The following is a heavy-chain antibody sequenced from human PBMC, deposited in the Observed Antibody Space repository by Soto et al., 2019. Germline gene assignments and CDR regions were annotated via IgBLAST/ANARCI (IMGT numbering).Heavy chain of an antibody. J-gene: IGHJ6*03. CDR2: IIPILGIA. V-gene: IGHV1-69*02. CDR1: GGTFSSYT. Sequence: GASVKVSCKASGGTFSSYTISWVRQAPGQGLEWMGRIIPILGIANYAQKFQGRVTITADKSTSTAYMELSSLRSEDTAVYYCASAYNWNYEQVHYYYMDVWGKGTTVTVSS. CDR3: ASAYNWNYEQVHYYYMDV. D-gene: IGHD1-7*01.